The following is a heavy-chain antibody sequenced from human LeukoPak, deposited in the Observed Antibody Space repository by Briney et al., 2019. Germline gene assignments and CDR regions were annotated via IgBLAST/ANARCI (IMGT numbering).Heavy chain of an antibody. V-gene: IGHV1-69*13. CDR2: IIPIFGTA. J-gene: IGHJ6*02. D-gene: IGHD3-22*01. Sequence: ASVKVSCKASGGTLSSYAISWVRQAPGQGLEWMGGIIPIFGTANYAQKFQGRVTITADESTSTAYMELSSLRSEDTAVYYCARDREDYYDSSGPPSGMDVWGQGTTVTVSS. CDR3: ARDREDYYDSSGPPSGMDV. CDR1: GGTLSSYA.